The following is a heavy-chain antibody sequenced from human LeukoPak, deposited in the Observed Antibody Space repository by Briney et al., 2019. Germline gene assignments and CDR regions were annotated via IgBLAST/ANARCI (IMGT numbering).Heavy chain of an antibody. Sequence: PGGSLRLSCAASGFTFSSYSMNWVRQAPGKGLEWVSYISSSSSTIYYADSVKGRFTISRDNSKNTLYLQMNSLRAEDTAVYYCARSPPAHYYDSSGYYGGNYWGQGTLVTVSS. D-gene: IGHD3-22*01. J-gene: IGHJ4*02. CDR3: ARSPPAHYYDSSGYYGGNY. CDR1: GFTFSSYS. V-gene: IGHV3-48*01. CDR2: ISSSSSTI.